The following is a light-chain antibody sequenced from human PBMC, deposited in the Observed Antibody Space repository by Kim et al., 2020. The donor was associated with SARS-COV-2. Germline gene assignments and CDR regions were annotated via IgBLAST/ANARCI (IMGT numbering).Light chain of an antibody. CDR1: QDVTNY. Sequence: GDTVTITCQASQDVTNYLNWFQQKPGKAPQLLIYDASTLETGVPSRFSGSGSGTEFTFTISSLQPEDVATYYCQHYDDLPLTFGGGTKVEIK. J-gene: IGKJ4*01. V-gene: IGKV1-33*01. CDR2: DAS. CDR3: QHYDDLPLT.